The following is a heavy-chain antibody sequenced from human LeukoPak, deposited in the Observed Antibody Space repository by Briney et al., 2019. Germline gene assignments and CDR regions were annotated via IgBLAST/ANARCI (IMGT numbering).Heavy chain of an antibody. CDR3: ARTPLYGDYDLYYYYYMDV. CDR1: GGTFSSYA. Sequence: ASVKVSCKAYGGTFSSYAISWVRQAPGQGLEWMGGIIPIFGTANYAQKFQGRVTITTDETTSTAYMELSSLRSEDTAVYYCARTPLYGDYDLYYYYYMDVWGKGTTVTVSS. CDR2: IIPIFGTA. D-gene: IGHD4-17*01. J-gene: IGHJ6*03. V-gene: IGHV1-69*05.